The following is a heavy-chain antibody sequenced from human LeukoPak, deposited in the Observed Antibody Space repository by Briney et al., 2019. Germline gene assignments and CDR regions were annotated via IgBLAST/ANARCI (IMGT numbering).Heavy chain of an antibody. D-gene: IGHD3-10*01. V-gene: IGHV3-30*02. Sequence: GGSLRLSCEASGFSFSDYGMHWVRQTPGKGLEWLTFIQFDESDKFYADSVKGRFIISRDNSRSTLYLQMNGLTPEDTAVYYCAKESKGSESSFDLWGQGAMVTVSS. CDR3: AKESKGSESSFDL. CDR1: GFSFSDYG. CDR2: IQFDESDK. J-gene: IGHJ3*01.